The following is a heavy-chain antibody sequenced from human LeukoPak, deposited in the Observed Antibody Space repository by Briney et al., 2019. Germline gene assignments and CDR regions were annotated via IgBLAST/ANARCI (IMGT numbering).Heavy chain of an antibody. Sequence: GGSLRLSCVASAFTFSSYSMNWVRQAPGKGLEWVSSISSSGSYIYYADSVKGRFTISRDNAKNSLYLQMNSLRAEDTAVYYCARERMSAFHIWGQGTMVTVSS. J-gene: IGHJ3*02. CDR3: ARERMSAFHI. V-gene: IGHV3-21*01. CDR1: AFTFSSYS. CDR2: ISSSGSYI.